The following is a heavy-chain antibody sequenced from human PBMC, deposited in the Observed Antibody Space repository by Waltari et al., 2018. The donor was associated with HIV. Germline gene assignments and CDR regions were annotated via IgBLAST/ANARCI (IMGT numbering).Heavy chain of an antibody. J-gene: IGHJ4*02. Sequence: QVQLQPWGAGLLKPSETLSPTCAVYGGSFSGYHWSWIRQPPGKGLGWAGEINHSGSTNYNPSLKSRVTISVDTSKNQFSLKLSSVTAADTAVYYCARGRGNYYGSGSYYYHFDYWGQGTLVTVSS. D-gene: IGHD3-10*01. V-gene: IGHV4-34*01. CDR2: INHSGST. CDR1: GGSFSGYH. CDR3: ARGRGNYYGSGSYYYHFDY.